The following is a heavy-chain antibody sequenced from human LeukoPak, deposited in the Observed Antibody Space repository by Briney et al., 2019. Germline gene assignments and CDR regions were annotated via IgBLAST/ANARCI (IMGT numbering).Heavy chain of an antibody. V-gene: IGHV3-53*01. CDR2: IYSGGTT. CDR3: ARGPRGFDP. J-gene: IGHJ5*02. Sequence: GGSLRLSCEASGFTVSSNDMSCVRQAPGKGLEWVSVIYSGGTTDYADSVKGRFTISRDNSKNTLYLQMNSLRADDTAVYYCARGPRGFDPWGQGTLVTVSS. CDR1: GFTVSSND.